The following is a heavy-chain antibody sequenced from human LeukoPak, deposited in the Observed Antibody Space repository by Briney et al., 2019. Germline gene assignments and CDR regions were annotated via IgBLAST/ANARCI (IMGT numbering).Heavy chain of an antibody. Sequence: GGSLRLSCAASGFTFSTYRMDWVRQAPGQGLEWVSPISSTSSYIYYAESVRGRFTISRDNAKNSLYLQMNSLRAEDTAVYYCARGPPFGRDCSTTSCYQDYWGQGTLVTVSS. D-gene: IGHD2-2*01. J-gene: IGHJ4*02. V-gene: IGHV3-21*01. CDR1: GFTFSTYR. CDR2: ISSTSSYI. CDR3: ARGPPFGRDCSTTSCYQDY.